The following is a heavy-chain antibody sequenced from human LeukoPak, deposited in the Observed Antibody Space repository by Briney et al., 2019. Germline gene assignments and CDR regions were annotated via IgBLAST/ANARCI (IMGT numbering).Heavy chain of an antibody. D-gene: IGHD1-26*01. CDR2: IDLDDDK. J-gene: IGHJ4*02. Sequence: SGPALVKPTQTLTLTCTFSGFSLSTSGMCVSWIRQPPGKALEWLARIDLDDDKYYSTSLKTRLTISKDTSKNQVVLTMTNMDPVDTATYYCARMITLSNGRYSSKTLDYWGQGTLVTVSS. V-gene: IGHV2-70*11. CDR1: GFSLSTSGMC. CDR3: ARMITLSNGRYSSKTLDY.